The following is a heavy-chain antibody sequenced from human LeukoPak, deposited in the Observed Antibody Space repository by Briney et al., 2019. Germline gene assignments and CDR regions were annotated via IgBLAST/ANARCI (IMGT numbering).Heavy chain of an antibody. D-gene: IGHD3-22*01. Sequence: KAGGSLRFSCAASGFTFSSYSMNWVHQAPGKGLEWVSSISSSSSYIYYADSVNGRFTISRDNAKNSLYLQMNSVRAEDAAVYYCARPPLHCYDSSDGAFDIWGQGTMVTVSS. CDR3: ARPPLHCYDSSDGAFDI. CDR2: ISSSSSYI. CDR1: GFTFSSYS. J-gene: IGHJ3*02. V-gene: IGHV3-21*01.